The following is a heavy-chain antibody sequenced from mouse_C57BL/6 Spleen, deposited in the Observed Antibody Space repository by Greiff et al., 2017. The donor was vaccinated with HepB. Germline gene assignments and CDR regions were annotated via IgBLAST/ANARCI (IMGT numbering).Heavy chain of an antibody. CDR1: GYTFTGYW. J-gene: IGHJ2*01. V-gene: IGHV1-9*01. CDR3: ARGGFYYGSSYGGSYFDY. CDR2: ILPGSGST. D-gene: IGHD1-1*01. Sequence: QVQLQQSGAELMKPGASVKLSCKATGYTFTGYWIEWVKQRPGHGLEWIGEILPGSGSTNYNEKFKGKATFTADTSSNTAYMQLSSLTTEDSAIYYCARGGFYYGSSYGGSYFDYWGQGTTLTVSS.